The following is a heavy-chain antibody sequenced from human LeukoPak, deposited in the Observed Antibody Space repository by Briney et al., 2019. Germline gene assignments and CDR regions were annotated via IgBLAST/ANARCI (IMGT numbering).Heavy chain of an antibody. CDR2: ISGSGGST. Sequence: PGGSLRLSCAASGFSFSSYGMSWVRQAPGKGLEWVSGISGSGGSTYYADSVKGRFTISRDNSKNTLYLQMNSLRAEDTAVYYCAKDQRGGFSSWEIDYWGQGTLVTVSS. D-gene: IGHD6-13*01. CDR3: AKDQRGGFSSWEIDY. CDR1: GFSFSSYG. J-gene: IGHJ4*02. V-gene: IGHV3-23*01.